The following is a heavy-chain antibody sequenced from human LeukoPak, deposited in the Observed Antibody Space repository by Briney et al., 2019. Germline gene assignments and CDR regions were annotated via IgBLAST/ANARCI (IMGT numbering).Heavy chain of an antibody. CDR3: ARSALGYDGAFDI. CDR1: GFSLSTSGMR. V-gene: IGHV2-70*04. CDR2: IDWDDDK. J-gene: IGHJ3*02. Sequence: SGPALVKPTQTLTLTCTFSGFSLSTSGMRASWIRQPSGKALEWLARIDWDDDKFYSTSLKTRLTISKDTPKNQVVLTMTNMDPVDTATYYCARSALGYDGAFDIWGQGTMVTVSS. D-gene: IGHD7-27*01.